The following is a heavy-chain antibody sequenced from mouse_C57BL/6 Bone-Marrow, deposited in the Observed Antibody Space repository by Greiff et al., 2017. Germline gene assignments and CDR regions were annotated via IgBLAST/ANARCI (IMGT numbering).Heavy chain of an antibody. CDR1: GYTFTSCW. J-gene: IGHJ2*01. Sequence: VQLQQSGAELVKPGASVKMSCKASGYTFTSCWITWVKQRPGQGLEWIGDIYPGSGSTNYNEKFKSKATLTVDTSSSTAYMQLSSLTSEDSAVYYCARGFYHEDWGQGTTLTVSS. CDR3: ARGFYHED. CDR2: IYPGSGST. D-gene: IGHD1-1*01. V-gene: IGHV1-55*01.